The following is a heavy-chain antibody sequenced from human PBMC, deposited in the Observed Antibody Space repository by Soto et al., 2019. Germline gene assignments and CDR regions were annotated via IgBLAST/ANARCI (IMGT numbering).Heavy chain of an antibody. CDR3: AKYSLITFGGVSPSPFDY. V-gene: IGHV3-30*18. J-gene: IGHJ4*02. CDR2: ISYDGSNK. CDR1: GFTFSSYG. D-gene: IGHD3-16*01. Sequence: QPGGSLRLSXAAPGFTFSSYGMHWVRQAPGKGLEWVAVISYDGSNKYFADSVKGRFTISRDNSKNTLYLQMNSLRAEDTAVYYCAKYSLITFGGVSPSPFDYWGQGTLVTVSS.